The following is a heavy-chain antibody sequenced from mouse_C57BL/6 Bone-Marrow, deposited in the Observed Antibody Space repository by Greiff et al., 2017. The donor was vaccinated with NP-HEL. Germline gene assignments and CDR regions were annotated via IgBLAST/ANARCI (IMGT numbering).Heavy chain of an antibody. D-gene: IGHD4-1*01. CDR3: ARDGTDGVLFAY. J-gene: IGHJ3*01. Sequence: ESGPGLVKPSQSLSLTCSVTGYSITSGYYWNWIRQFPGNKLEWMGYISYDGSNNYNPSLKNRISITRDTSKNQFFLKLNSVTTEDTATYYCARDGTDGVLFAYWGQGTLVTVSA. V-gene: IGHV3-6*01. CDR1: GYSITSGYY. CDR2: ISYDGSN.